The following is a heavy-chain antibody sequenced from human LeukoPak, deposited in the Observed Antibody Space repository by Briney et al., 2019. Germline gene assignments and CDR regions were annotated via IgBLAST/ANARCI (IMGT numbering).Heavy chain of an antibody. Sequence: GGSLRLSCAASGSTFSSYWMNWVRQAPGKGLEWVANIKQDGSEKYYVDSVKGRSTISRDNAKNSLYLQMNSLRAEDTAVYYCARCTTAGYSRGWYGPSFDYWGQGTLVTVSS. CDR2: IKQDGSEK. V-gene: IGHV3-7*01. CDR1: GSTFSSYW. CDR3: ARCTTAGYSRGWYGPSFDY. D-gene: IGHD6-19*01. J-gene: IGHJ4*02.